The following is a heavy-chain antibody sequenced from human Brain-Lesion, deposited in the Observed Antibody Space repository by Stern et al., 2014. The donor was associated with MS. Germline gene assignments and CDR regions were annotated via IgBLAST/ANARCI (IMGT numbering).Heavy chain of an antibody. CDR2: IYYDGSK. CDR3: AKDRQYLTFFFDF. Sequence: IQLVESGGGVVQPGGPLRLYCAASGFSFSSFGMHWVRQAPGKGLEWVAIIYYDGSKAYAEAVKNRVSISSDNSNNTLESLINCLRAEDTAVYYCAKDRQYLTFFFDFWGQGSLVTVSS. D-gene: IGHD2/OR15-2a*01. CDR1: GFSFSSFG. J-gene: IGHJ4*02. V-gene: IGHV3-30*18.